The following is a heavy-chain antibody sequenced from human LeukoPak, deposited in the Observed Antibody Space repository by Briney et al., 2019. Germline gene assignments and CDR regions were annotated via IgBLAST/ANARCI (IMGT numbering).Heavy chain of an antibody. CDR1: GYTFTSYG. CDR2: ISAYNGNT. V-gene: IGHV1-18*01. CDR3: ARVGSVWQLHGSYYYMDV. J-gene: IGHJ6*03. D-gene: IGHD1-7*01. Sequence: GASVKVSCKASGYTFTSYGISWVRQAPGQGLEWMGWISAYNGNTNYAQKLQGRVTMTTDTSTSTAYMELRSLRSDDTAVYYCARVGSVWQLHGSYYYMDVWGKGTTVTVSS.